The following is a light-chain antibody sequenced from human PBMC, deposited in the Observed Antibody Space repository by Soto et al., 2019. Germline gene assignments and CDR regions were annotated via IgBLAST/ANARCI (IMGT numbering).Light chain of an antibody. CDR1: SSDVGYYNL. CDR2: EVS. J-gene: IGLJ1*01. CDR3: CSYAGSSTHYV. Sequence: QSVLTQPASVSGSPGQSITISCTGTSSDVGYYNLVSWYQQHPGKAPKLIIYEVSKRPSGFSNRFSGSKSGNTASLTISGLQAEDEADYYCCSYAGSSTHYVFGTGTKGTVL. V-gene: IGLV2-23*02.